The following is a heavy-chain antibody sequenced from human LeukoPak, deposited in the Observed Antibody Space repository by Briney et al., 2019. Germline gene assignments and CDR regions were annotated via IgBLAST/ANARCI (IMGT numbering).Heavy chain of an antibody. CDR1: RFTFSSYS. CDR3: AKERISMVRGPPPYEN. J-gene: IGHJ4*02. CDR2: ISGSSGST. V-gene: IGHV3-23*01. Sequence: GGSLRLSCAASRFTFSSYSMNWVRQAPGKGLEWVSTISGSSGSTYYADSVKGRFTISRDNSKNTLSLQMNSLRAEDTAVYYCAKERISMVRGPPPYENWFQGTLVTVSS. D-gene: IGHD3-10*01.